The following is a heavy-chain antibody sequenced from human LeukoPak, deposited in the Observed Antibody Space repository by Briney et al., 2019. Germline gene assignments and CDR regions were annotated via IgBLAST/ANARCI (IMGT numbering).Heavy chain of an antibody. D-gene: IGHD2-8*01. CDR2: IYYSGST. V-gene: IGHV4-59*12. CDR3: ARDVSLFKGFDP. Sequence: PSETLSLTCTVSGGSISSYYWSWIRQPPGKGLEWIGYIYYSGSTNYNPSLKSRVTISVDTSKNQFSLKLSSVTAADTAVYYCARDVSLFKGFDPWGQGTLVTVSS. J-gene: IGHJ5*02. CDR1: GGSISSYY.